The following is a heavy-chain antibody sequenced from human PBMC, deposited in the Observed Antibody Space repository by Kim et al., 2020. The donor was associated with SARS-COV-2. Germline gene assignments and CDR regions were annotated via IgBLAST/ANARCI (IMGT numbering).Heavy chain of an antibody. CDR1: GGSFSGYY. J-gene: IGHJ5*02. Sequence: SETLSLTCAVYGGSFSGYYWSWIRQPPGKGLEWIGEINHSGSTNYNPSRKSRVTISVDTSKNQFSLKLSSVTAADTAVYYCARGRSYYGAYRFDPWGQGTLVTVSS. D-gene: IGHD4-17*01. CDR2: INHSGST. V-gene: IGHV4-34*01. CDR3: ARGRSYYGAYRFDP.